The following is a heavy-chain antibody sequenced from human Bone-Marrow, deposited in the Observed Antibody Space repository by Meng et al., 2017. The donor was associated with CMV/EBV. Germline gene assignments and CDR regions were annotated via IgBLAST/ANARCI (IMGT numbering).Heavy chain of an antibody. CDR1: GYTFTTYD. CDR2: MNPNSGNT. Sequence: GGSLRLSCKASGYTFTTYDINWVRQATGQGLEWMGWMNPNSGNTGYAQKFQGRVTMTRNTSISTAYMELSSLRSEDTAMYYCARARGYYGSGSYYPHFDYWGQGTLVTVSS. CDR3: ARARGYYGSGSYYPHFDY. V-gene: IGHV1-8*01. D-gene: IGHD3-10*01. J-gene: IGHJ4*02.